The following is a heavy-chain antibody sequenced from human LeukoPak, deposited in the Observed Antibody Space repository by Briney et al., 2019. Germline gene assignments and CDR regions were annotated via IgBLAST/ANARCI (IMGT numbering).Heavy chain of an antibody. CDR3: VKDFLTRYGSGSFFDY. CDR1: GFTFSSYA. V-gene: IGHV3-23*01. Sequence: GGSLRLSCAASGFTFSSYAMSWVRQVPGKGLEWVSAIRGSGGSTDYADSVKGRFTISRDNSKNMVFLQMNSLRADDTAVYYCVKDFLTRYGSGSFFDYWGQGTLVTVSS. J-gene: IGHJ4*02. D-gene: IGHD3-10*01. CDR2: IRGSGGST.